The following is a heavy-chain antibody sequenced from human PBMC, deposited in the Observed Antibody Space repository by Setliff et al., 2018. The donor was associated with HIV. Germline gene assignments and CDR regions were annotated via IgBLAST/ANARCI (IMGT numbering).Heavy chain of an antibody. CDR1: GFTFSSYW. Sequence: GSLRLSCAASGFTFSSYWMSWVRQPPGKGLKWIGEIIPSGSTSYNPSLKSRGTISVDTSKNQFSLKLSSVTAADTAVYYCARRSGWSLDYWGQGTLVTVSS. D-gene: IGHD6-19*01. J-gene: IGHJ4*02. V-gene: IGHV4-34*12. CDR2: IIPSGST. CDR3: ARRSGWSLDY.